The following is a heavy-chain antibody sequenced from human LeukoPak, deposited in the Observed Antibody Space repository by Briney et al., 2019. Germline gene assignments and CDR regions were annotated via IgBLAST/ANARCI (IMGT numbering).Heavy chain of an antibody. CDR3: ATYRIGSCWPLPFYFEF. V-gene: IGHV1-2*02. CDR2: INLNTGAT. D-gene: IGHD3-16*02. CDR1: GYTFTGFY. Sequence: GASVKVSCKPSGYTFTGFYLHWVRQAPGQALEWMGWINLNTGATIYAQKFQDRVTMSRDTSISTAYMDLSRLRSDDTAVYYCATYRIGSCWPLPFYFEFWGQGTLVAVSS. J-gene: IGHJ4*02.